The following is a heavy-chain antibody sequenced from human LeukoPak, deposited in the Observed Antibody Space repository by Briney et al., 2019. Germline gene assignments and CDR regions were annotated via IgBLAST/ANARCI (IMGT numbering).Heavy chain of an antibody. J-gene: IGHJ4*02. D-gene: IGHD5-18*01. CDR1: GFTFTSYA. V-gene: IGHV3-23*01. CDR2: ISGSGGST. Sequence: GGSLRLSCAASGFTFTSYAMSWVRQAPGKGLEWVSGISGSGGSTYYADSVKVRFTISRDNSKNTLYLQMNSLRAEDAAVYYCAKTIGTDMVPEGFNYWGQGALVTVSS. CDR3: AKTIGTDMVPEGFNY.